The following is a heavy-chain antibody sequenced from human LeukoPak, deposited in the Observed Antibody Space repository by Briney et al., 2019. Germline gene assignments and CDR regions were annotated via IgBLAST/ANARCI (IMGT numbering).Heavy chain of an antibody. V-gene: IGHV1-69*04. Sequence: GSSVKVSCKASGGTFSSYAISWVRQAPGQGLEWMGRIIPILGIANYAQKFQGRVTITADKSTSTAYMELSSLRSEDTAVYYCARDLTFLGGGDHHYFDYWGQGTLVTVSS. J-gene: IGHJ4*02. CDR3: ARDLTFLGGGDHHYFDY. CDR2: IIPILGIA. D-gene: IGHD2-21*02. CDR1: GGTFSSYA.